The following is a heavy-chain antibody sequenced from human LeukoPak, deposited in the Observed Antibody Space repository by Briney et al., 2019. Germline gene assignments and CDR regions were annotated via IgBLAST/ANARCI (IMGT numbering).Heavy chain of an antibody. V-gene: IGHV3-23*01. CDR1: GFTFSSYA. CDR2: ITASGGNT. D-gene: IGHD1-1*01. J-gene: IGHJ4*02. Sequence: GGSLRLSCAASGFTFSSYAMGWVRQAPGKGLEWVSAITASGGNTYYADSVKGRFTISRDNSKNTLYLQVNSLRAEDTAVYYCTRGRRTNEYWGQGTLVTVSS. CDR3: TRGRRTNEY.